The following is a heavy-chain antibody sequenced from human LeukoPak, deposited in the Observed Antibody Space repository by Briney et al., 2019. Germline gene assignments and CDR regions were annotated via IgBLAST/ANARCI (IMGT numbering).Heavy chain of an antibody. Sequence: GESLKISCKGSGYSFTSYWIGWVRQAPGKGLEWVSSISSSSSYIYYADSVKGRFTISRDNAKNSLYLQMNSLRAEDTAVYYCTTSSSWYGTVDYWGQGTLVTVSS. D-gene: IGHD6-13*01. V-gene: IGHV3-21*04. CDR1: GYSFTSYW. CDR2: ISSSSSYI. J-gene: IGHJ4*02. CDR3: TTSSSWYGTVDY.